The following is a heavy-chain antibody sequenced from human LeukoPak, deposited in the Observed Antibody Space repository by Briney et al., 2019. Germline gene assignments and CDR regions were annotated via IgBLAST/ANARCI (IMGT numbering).Heavy chain of an antibody. D-gene: IGHD1-26*01. V-gene: IGHV3-30*18. CDR2: IWYGGSNK. Sequence: PGRSLRLSCAASGFTFSSYGMHWVRQAPGKGLEWVAVIWYGGSNKYYADSVKGRFTISRDNSKNTLYLQMNSLRAEDTAVYYCAKEGSLVGATGRGPTGWFDPWGQGTLVTVSS. J-gene: IGHJ5*02. CDR3: AKEGSLVGATGRGPTGWFDP. CDR1: GFTFSSYG.